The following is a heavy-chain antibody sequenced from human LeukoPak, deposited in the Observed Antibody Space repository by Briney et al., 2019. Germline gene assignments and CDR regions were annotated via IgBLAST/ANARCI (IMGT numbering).Heavy chain of an antibody. Sequence: PGRSLRLSCATSGFTFSSYAMHWVRQAPGKGLEWVAVVSFDGNTKDYADSVKGRFTISRDSSKNTLYLQMNSLRAEDTAVYYCAREELGSSLGFDPWGQGTLVTVSS. CDR2: VSFDGNTK. CDR1: GFTFSSYA. D-gene: IGHD3-16*01. J-gene: IGHJ5*02. V-gene: IGHV3-30-3*01. CDR3: AREELGSSLGFDP.